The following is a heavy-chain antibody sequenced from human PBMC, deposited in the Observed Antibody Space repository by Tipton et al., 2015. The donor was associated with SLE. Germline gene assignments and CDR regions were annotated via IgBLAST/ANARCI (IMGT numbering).Heavy chain of an antibody. CDR1: GFTVSSNY. CDR3: TTLRAATPFDY. V-gene: IGHV3-15*01. CDR2: VKSKTDGGTT. Sequence: SLRLSCAASGFTVSSNYMSWVRQAPGKGLEWVGRVKSKTDGGTTDYAAPVKGRFTISRDDSIHTLYLQMNNLETEDTAVYYCTTLRAATPFDYWGQGTLVTVSS. D-gene: IGHD6-25*01. J-gene: IGHJ4*02.